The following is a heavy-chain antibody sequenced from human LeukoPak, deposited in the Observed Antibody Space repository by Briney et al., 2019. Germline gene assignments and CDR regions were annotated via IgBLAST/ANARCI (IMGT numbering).Heavy chain of an antibody. CDR3: ARDLITMVRDEPSDY. CDR2: ISGSGGST. D-gene: IGHD3-10*01. V-gene: IGHV3-23*01. J-gene: IGHJ4*02. Sequence: GGSLRLSCAASGFTFSSYAMNWVRQAPGKGLEWVSAISGSGGSTYYADSVKSRFTISRDNSKNTLYLQMISLRAEDTAVYYCARDLITMVRDEPSDYWGQGTLVTVSS. CDR1: GFTFSSYA.